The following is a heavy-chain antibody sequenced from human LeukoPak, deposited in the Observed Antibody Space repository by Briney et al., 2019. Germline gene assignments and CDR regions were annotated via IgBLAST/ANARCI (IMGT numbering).Heavy chain of an antibody. CDR3: AKDARRSSGWYFFDH. V-gene: IGHV3-23*01. Sequence: PGGSLRLSCAASGLTVSSYMSWVRQAPGKGLEWVSVISDSGGTTYYADSVKGRFTISRDNSRNTLYLQMNSLRVEDTAVYYCAKDARRSSGWYFFDHWGQGTLVTVS. J-gene: IGHJ4*02. D-gene: IGHD6-19*01. CDR2: ISDSGGTT. CDR1: GLTVSSY.